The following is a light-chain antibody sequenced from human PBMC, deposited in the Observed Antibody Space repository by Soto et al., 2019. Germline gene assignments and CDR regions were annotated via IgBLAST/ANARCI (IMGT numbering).Light chain of an antibody. V-gene: IGKV3-15*01. CDR3: QQYDRWPVT. J-gene: IGKJ4*01. Sequence: EVVMTQSPATLSVSPGERVTFSCRASQSVTTNLAWYQHKPGQSPRLLISGASTGASGIPPRFSGSGSGTEFTLTIDRLQSADFAVYYSQQYDRWPVTFGGGTQVDIK. CDR1: QSVTTN. CDR2: GAS.